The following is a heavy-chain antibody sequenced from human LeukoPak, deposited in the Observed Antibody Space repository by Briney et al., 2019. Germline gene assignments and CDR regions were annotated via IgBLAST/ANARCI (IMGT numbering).Heavy chain of an antibody. CDR2: ISGTSSHT. D-gene: IGHD6-13*01. J-gene: IGHJ4*02. CDR3: ARLGSIAAAGTPDY. Sequence: PGGSLRLSCAASGFTFSDYYMSWIRQAPGKGLEWVSYISGTSSHTTYADSVKGRFTISRDNAKNSLYLQMNSLRGEDTAVYYCARLGSIAAAGTPDYWGQGTLVTVPS. CDR1: GFTFSDYY. V-gene: IGHV3-11*06.